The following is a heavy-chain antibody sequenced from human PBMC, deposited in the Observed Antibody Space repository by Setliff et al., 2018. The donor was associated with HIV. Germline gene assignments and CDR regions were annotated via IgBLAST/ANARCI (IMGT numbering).Heavy chain of an antibody. CDR3: AKPTTVVTSYYFDS. Sequence: PGGSLRLSCGASGFTFNNYGMHWVRRAPGKGLEWVASISYHERDTFYADSVKGRFTISRDNSKSMLHLQMNSLRTEDTAVYYCAKPTTVVTSYYFDSWGQGTQVTVSS. J-gene: IGHJ4*02. D-gene: IGHD4-17*01. CDR1: GFTFNNYG. CDR2: ISYHERDT. V-gene: IGHV3-30*18.